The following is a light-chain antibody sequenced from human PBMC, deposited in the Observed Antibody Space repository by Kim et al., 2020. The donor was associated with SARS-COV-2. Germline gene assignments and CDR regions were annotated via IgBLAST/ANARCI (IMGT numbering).Light chain of an antibody. CDR3: QQYKSYSPT. V-gene: IGKV1-5*01. Sequence: DIQMTQSPSTLSASVGDRVTITCRASQSISSWLAWYQQKPGKAPKFLIYDASSLESGVPSRFSGSGSGTEFTLTISSLQPDDFATYYCQQYKSYSPTFGQGTKLEI. CDR1: QSISSW. CDR2: DAS. J-gene: IGKJ2*01.